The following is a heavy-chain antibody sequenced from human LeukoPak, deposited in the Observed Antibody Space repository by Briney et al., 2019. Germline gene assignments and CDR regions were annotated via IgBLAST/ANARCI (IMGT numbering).Heavy chain of an antibody. D-gene: IGHD5-24*01. CDR3: ARDRPGDGFNSD. CDR2: ISPTGSHT. CDR1: GFTFSSYA. V-gene: IGHV3-23*01. J-gene: IGHJ4*02. Sequence: GGSLRLSCAASGFTFSSYAMSWVRQAPGKGLEWVSTISPTGSHTFYSDSVKGRYDISRDNSKNTLYLQMNSLRAEDTAVYYCARDRPGDGFNSDWGQGTLVTVSS.